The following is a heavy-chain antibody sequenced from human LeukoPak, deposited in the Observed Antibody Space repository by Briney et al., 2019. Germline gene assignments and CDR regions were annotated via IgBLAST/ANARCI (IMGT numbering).Heavy chain of an antibody. CDR3: TXXDWFDP. V-gene: IGHV3-74*01. CDR1: GFTFSSYW. Sequence: GGSLRLSCVASGFTFSSYWMHWVRQGPGKGLVWVSRIKNDGSSTSYADSVKGRFTISRDNAKNTLYLQMNSLRAEDTAVYYCTXXDWFDPWGQXTXXXVSS. CDR2: IKNDGSST. J-gene: IGHJ5*02.